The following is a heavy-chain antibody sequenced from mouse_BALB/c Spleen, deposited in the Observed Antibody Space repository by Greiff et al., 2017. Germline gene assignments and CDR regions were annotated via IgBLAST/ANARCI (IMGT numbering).Heavy chain of an antibody. V-gene: IGHV1S29*02. CDR2: IYPYNGGT. CDR1: GYTFTDYN. J-gene: IGHJ4*01. CDR3: ARDGDRDAMDY. D-gene: IGHD3-3*01. Sequence: EVQLQQSGPELVKPGASVKISCKASGYTFTDYNMHWVKQSHGKSLEWIGYIYPYNGGTGYNQKFKSKATLTVDNSSSTAYMELRSLTSEDSAVYYCARDGDRDAMDYWGQGTSVTVSS.